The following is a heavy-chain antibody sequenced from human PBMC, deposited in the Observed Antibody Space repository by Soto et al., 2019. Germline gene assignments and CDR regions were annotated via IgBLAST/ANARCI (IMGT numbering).Heavy chain of an antibody. CDR2: ISSSSSYT. J-gene: IGHJ4*02. Sequence: QVQLVESGGGLVKPGGSLRLSCAASGFTFSDYYMSWIRQAPGKGLEWVSYISSSSSYTNYADSVKGRFTISRDNAKNSLYLQINSLRAEDTAVYYCARRDGSGNLGVDYWGQGTLVTVSS. V-gene: IGHV3-11*05. CDR3: ARRDGSGNLGVDY. D-gene: IGHD3-10*01. CDR1: GFTFSDYY.